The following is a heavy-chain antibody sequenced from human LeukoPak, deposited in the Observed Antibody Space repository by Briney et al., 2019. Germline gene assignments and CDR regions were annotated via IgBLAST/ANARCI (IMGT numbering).Heavy chain of an antibody. CDR3: ASGRQLWYPFFDY. D-gene: IGHD5-18*01. CDR2: IIPILGIT. Sequence: SVKVSCKASGGTFSSYAISWVRQAPGQGLEWMGRIIPILGITNYAQKFQGRVTITADKSTSTAYMELSSLRSEDTAVYYCASGRQLWYPFFDYWGQGTLVTVSS. J-gene: IGHJ4*02. V-gene: IGHV1-69*04. CDR1: GGTFSSYA.